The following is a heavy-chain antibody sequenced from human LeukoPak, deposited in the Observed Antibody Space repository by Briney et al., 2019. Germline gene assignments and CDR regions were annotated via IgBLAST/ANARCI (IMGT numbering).Heavy chain of an antibody. V-gene: IGHV1-8*01. CDR2: MNRNSGNT. CDR1: GYTFTSYD. D-gene: IGHD6-6*01. CDR3: ARGRGSSSSNYYYYMDV. J-gene: IGHJ6*03. Sequence: GASVKVSCKASGYTFTSYDINWVRQATGQGLEWMGWMNRNSGNTGYAQKFQGRVTITRNTSISTAYMELSSLRSEDTAVYYCARGRGSSSSNYYYYMDVWGKGTTVTVSS.